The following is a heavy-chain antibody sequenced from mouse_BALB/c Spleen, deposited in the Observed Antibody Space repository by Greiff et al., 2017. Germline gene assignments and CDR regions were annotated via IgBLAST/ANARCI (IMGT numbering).Heavy chain of an antibody. V-gene: IGHV1S29*02. D-gene: IGHD1-2*01. Sequence: EVQLQESGPELVKPGASVKISCKASGYTFTDYNMHWVKQSHGKSLEWIGYIYPYNGGTGYNQKFKSKATLTVDNSSSTAYMELRSLTSEDSAVYYCAREEDYGTRFAYWGQGTLVTVSA. CDR3: AREEDYGTRFAY. CDR2: IYPYNGGT. J-gene: IGHJ3*01. CDR1: GYTFTDYN.